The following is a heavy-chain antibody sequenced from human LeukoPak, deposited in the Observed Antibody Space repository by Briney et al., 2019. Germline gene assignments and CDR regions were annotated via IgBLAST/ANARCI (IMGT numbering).Heavy chain of an antibody. J-gene: IGHJ3*02. CDR3: ARELYYYDSSGYYHRAFDI. CDR1: GYTFTSYY. Sequence: ASVKVPCKAFGYTFTSYYMHWVRQAPGQGLEWMGIISPSGGSTSYAQKFQGRVTMTRDTSTSTVYMELSSLRSEDTAVYYCARELYYYDSSGYYHRAFDIWGQGTMVTVSS. CDR2: ISPSGGST. V-gene: IGHV1-46*01. D-gene: IGHD3-22*01.